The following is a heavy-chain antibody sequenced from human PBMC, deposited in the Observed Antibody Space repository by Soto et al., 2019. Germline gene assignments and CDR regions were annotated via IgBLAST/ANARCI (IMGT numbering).Heavy chain of an antibody. CDR2: INHSGST. V-gene: IGHV4-34*01. Sequence: QVQLQQWGAGLLKPSETLSLTCAVYGGSFSDFYWTWIRQLPGKGLEWIGEINHSGSTNYNPSLKRRVAISVDPSKNQFSLNLRSVTAADTAVYYCGPRGAVADPRGYWGQGTLVTVSS. D-gene: IGHD6-19*01. CDR1: GGSFSDFY. CDR3: GPRGAVADPRGY. J-gene: IGHJ4*02.